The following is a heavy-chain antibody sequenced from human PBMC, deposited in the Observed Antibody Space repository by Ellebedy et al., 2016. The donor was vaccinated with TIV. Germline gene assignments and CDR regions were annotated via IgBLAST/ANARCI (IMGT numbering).Heavy chain of an antibody. CDR1: GYTFTGYY. J-gene: IGHJ4*02. CDR2: INPNSGGT. V-gene: IGHV1-2*02. D-gene: IGHD2-15*01. CDR3: ARGGWLVYFDY. Sequence: ASVKVSXXASGYTFTGYYMHWVRQAPGQGLEWMGWINPNSGGTNYAQKFQGRVTITRDTSISTAYMELSSLRSEDTAVYYCARGGWLVYFDYWGQGTLVTVSS.